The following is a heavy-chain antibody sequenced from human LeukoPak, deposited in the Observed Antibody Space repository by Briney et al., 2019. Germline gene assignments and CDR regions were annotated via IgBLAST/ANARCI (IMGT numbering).Heavy chain of an antibody. CDR3: AAWLRFLEWPRIDY. Sequence: SVKVSCKASGFTFKRSAVQWVRQARGQRLEWIGWIVVGSGNTNYAQKFQERVTITRDMSTNTAYMELSNLRSEDTAVYYCAAWLRFLEWPRIDYWGQGILVTVSS. V-gene: IGHV1-58*01. CDR1: GFTFKRSA. J-gene: IGHJ4*02. CDR2: IVVGSGNT. D-gene: IGHD3-3*01.